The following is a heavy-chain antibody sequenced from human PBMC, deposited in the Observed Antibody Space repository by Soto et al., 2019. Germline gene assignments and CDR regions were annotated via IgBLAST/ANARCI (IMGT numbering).Heavy chain of an antibody. V-gene: IGHV3-21*01. Sequence: GGSLRLSCAASGFTFSSYSMNWVRQAPGKGLEWVSSISSSSSYIYYADSVKGRFTISRDNAKNSLYLQMNSLRAEDTAVYYCARDSLGYCSSTSCGLNAFDIWGQGTMVTVSS. D-gene: IGHD2-2*01. CDR2: ISSSSSYI. J-gene: IGHJ3*02. CDR3: ARDSLGYCSSTSCGLNAFDI. CDR1: GFTFSSYS.